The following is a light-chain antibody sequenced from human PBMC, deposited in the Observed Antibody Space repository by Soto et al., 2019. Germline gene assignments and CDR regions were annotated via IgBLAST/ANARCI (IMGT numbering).Light chain of an antibody. Sequence: AIRMTQSPSSLSASTGDRVTITCRASQGISSYLAWYQQKPGKAPKLLIYAASTLQSGVPSRFSGSGSGTDFTLTISCLQSEDFATYSCQQYYSYPFTFGPGTKVDI. V-gene: IGKV1-8*01. J-gene: IGKJ3*01. CDR1: QGISSY. CDR3: QQYYSYPFT. CDR2: AAS.